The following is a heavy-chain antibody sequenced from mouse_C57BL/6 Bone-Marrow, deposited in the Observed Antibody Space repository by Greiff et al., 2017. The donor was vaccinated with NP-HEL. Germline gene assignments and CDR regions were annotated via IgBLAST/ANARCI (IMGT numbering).Heavy chain of an antibody. Sequence: QVQLQESGAELVKPGASVKMSCKASGYTFTTYPIEWMKQSHGKCLEWIGNFHPYNDDTKYNEKFKGKATLTVEKSSSTVYLDLSRFTSEDSAVYYCASRSNFDCALDYGGRGTSVTVSS. CDR1: GYTFTTYP. CDR3: ASRSNFDCALDY. CDR2: FHPYNDDT. J-gene: IGHJ4*01. V-gene: IGHV1-47*01. D-gene: IGHD1-1*01.